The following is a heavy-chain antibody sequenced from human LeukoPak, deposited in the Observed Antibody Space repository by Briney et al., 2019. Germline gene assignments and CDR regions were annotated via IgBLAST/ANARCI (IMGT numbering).Heavy chain of an antibody. D-gene: IGHD6-13*01. J-gene: IGHJ4*02. V-gene: IGHV1-24*01. Sequence: ASVKVSCKVSGYTLTELSMHWVRQAPGKGLEWMGGFDPEDGETIYAQKFQGRVTMTEDTSTDTAYMELSSLRSEDTAVYYCAREAEYSSRGSYYFDYWGQGTLVTVSS. CDR2: FDPEDGET. CDR3: AREAEYSSRGSYYFDY. CDR1: GYTLTELS.